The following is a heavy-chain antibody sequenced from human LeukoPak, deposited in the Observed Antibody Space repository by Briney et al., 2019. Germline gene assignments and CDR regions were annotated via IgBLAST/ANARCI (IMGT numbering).Heavy chain of an antibody. CDR1: GITLSNYV. D-gene: IGHD3-22*01. CDR3: AKRGVVIRVILVGFHKEAYYFDS. Sequence: GGSLKLSCAVSGITLSNYVMSWVRQAPGKGLEWVARISDSGGRTNYADSVEGRFTISRDNPKNTLFLQMNSLRAEDTAVYFCAKRGVVIRVILVGFHKEAYYFDSWGQGALVTVSS. CDR2: ISDSGGRT. V-gene: IGHV3-23*01. J-gene: IGHJ4*02.